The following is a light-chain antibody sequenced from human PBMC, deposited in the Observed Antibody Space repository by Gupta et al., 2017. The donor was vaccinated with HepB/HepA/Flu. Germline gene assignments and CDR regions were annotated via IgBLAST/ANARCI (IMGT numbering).Light chain of an antibody. CDR3: LQYDSTPPT. Sequence: DIVMTQSPDSLALSLGERATTNCKSSQSVLYSSNNKNYLAWYQQKPGHPPKLLVYWASTRESGVPDRFSGSGSGTDFTLTISSLQAEDVAVYYCLQYDSTPPTFGQGTKVEIK. CDR1: QSVLYSSNNKNY. J-gene: IGKJ1*01. CDR2: WAS. V-gene: IGKV4-1*01.